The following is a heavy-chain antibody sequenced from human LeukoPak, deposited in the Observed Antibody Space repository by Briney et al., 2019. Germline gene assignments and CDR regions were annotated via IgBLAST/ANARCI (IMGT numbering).Heavy chain of an antibody. Sequence: SETLSLTCTVSGGSISSSNYYWGWIRQPPGKGLEWIGNIYYRGSTYFNPSLKSRVTMSVDTSRIQFSLRLSSVTAADTARYFCARLSTPGSSWFGGNFDYWGQGTLVTVSS. V-gene: IGHV4-39*01. CDR1: GGSISSSNYY. J-gene: IGHJ4*02. CDR2: IYYRGST. D-gene: IGHD6-13*01. CDR3: ARLSTPGSSWFGGNFDY.